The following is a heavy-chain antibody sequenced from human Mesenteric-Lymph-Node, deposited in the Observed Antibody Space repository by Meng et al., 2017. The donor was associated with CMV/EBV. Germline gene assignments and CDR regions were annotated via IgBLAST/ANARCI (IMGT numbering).Heavy chain of an antibody. CDR2: ISYDGSNK. J-gene: IGHJ1*01. Sequence: GESLKISCAASGFTFSSYAMHWVRQAPGKGLEWVAVISYDGSNKYYADSVKGRFTISRDNAENSLFLQMNSLRPEDTAFYFCVKAVSVSVRLEYFHHWGQGTLVTVSS. D-gene: IGHD3-10*01. CDR3: VKAVSVSVRLEYFHH. CDR1: GFTFSSYA. V-gene: IGHV3-30-3*01.